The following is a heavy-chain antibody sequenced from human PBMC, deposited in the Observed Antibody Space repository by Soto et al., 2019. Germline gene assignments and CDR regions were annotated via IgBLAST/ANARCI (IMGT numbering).Heavy chain of an antibody. CDR1: GFTFTNYA. V-gene: IGHV3-23*01. CDR3: AKVKTWTYLDF. Sequence: GGSLRLSCAASGFTFTNYAMTWVRQAPGRGLEWVSSISGSGDTTYYADAVEGRFTISRDNSKSTLYLQMDGLRAEDTALYYCAKVKTWTYLDFWGQGALVTVSS. D-gene: IGHD5-12*01. CDR2: ISGSGDTT. J-gene: IGHJ4*02.